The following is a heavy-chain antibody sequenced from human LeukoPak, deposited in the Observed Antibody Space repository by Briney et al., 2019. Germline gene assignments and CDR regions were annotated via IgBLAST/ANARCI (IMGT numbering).Heavy chain of an antibody. D-gene: IGHD6-25*01. CDR3: ARRSGGTIDY. J-gene: IGHJ4*02. CDR1: SGSISAYY. V-gene: IGHV4-59*08. CDR2: IYYSGGT. Sequence: SETLSLTCTVSSGSISAYYGNWIRQPPGKGLEWIGYIYYSGGTTYNPSLKSRVTISIDTSKNQFSLNLGSVTAADTAVYYCARRSGGTIDYWGQGMLVTVSS.